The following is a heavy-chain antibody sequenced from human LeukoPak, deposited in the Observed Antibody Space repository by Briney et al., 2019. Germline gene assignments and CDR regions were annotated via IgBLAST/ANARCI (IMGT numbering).Heavy chain of an antibody. V-gene: IGHV3-30*02. CDR2: IRYDGSNK. Sequence: GGSLRLSCAASGFTFSSYGMHWVRQAPGKGLEWVAFIRYDGSNKYYADSVKGRFTISRDNSKNTLYLQMNSLRAEDTAVYYCEIWSGYYKDFDYWGQGTLVAVSS. J-gene: IGHJ4*02. D-gene: IGHD3-3*01. CDR1: GFTFSSYG. CDR3: EIWSGYYKDFDY.